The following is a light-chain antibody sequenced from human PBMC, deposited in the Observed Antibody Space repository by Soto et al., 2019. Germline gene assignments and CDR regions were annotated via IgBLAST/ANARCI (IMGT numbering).Light chain of an antibody. CDR2: GAS. CDR3: QQYGSSPWT. Sequence: LTQSPGTLSLSTGERATLSCRATQSVSNNHLAWYQQKPGQAPRLLIYGASNRATGIPDRFSGSGSGTDFTLTITRLEPEDFAVYYCQQYGSSPWTFGQGTKVDIK. CDR1: QSVSNNH. V-gene: IGKV3-20*01. J-gene: IGKJ1*01.